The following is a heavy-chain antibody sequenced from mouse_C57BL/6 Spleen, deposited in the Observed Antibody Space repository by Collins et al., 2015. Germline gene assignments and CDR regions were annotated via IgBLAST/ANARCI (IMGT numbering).Heavy chain of an antibody. CDR1: GYTFTSYW. J-gene: IGHJ4*01. CDR2: INPSNGGT. Sequence: QVQLQQPGTELVKPGASVKLSCKASGYTFTSYWMHWVKQRPGQGLEWIGNINPSNGGTNYNERFKSKATLTVDKSSSTAYMQLNSLTSEDSAVYYCALSDLPVAMDYWGQGTSVTVSS. CDR3: ALSDLPVAMDY. V-gene: IGHV1-53*01. D-gene: IGHD5-5*01.